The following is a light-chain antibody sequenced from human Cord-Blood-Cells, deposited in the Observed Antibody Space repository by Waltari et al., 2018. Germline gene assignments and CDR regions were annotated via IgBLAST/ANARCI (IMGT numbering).Light chain of an antibody. V-gene: IGKV1-33*01. CDR1: QDISNY. J-gene: IGKJ5*01. CDR2: DAS. Sequence: DIQMTQSPSSLSPSVGDRVTITCQASQDISNYLNWYQQKPGKAPKLLIYDASNLETGVPSRFSGSGSGTDFTFTISSLQPEDIATYYRQQYDNLPITFGQGTRLEIK. CDR3: QQYDNLPIT.